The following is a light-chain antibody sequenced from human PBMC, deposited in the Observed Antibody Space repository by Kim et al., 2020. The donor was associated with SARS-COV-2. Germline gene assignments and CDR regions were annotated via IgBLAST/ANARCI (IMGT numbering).Light chain of an antibody. CDR1: TSNIETNP. Sequence: FSISCSASTSNIETNPVNCYQPLPGAPPKLLIHTTIHRPSGVPDRFSGSRFGTSASLTICGLQSEDEADYFCAAWEDIPDGYVVFGGGTKLTVL. J-gene: IGLJ2*01. CDR3: AAWEDIPDGYVV. V-gene: IGLV1-44*01. CDR2: TTI.